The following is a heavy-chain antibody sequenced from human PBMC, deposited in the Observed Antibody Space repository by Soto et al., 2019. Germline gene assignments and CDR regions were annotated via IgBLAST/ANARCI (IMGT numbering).Heavy chain of an antibody. V-gene: IGHV3-11*01. CDR1: GFTFSDYY. D-gene: IGHD6-19*01. Sequence: GGSLRLSCAASGFTFSDYYMSWIRQAPGKGLEWVSYISSSGSTIYYADSVKGRFTISRDNAKNSLYLQMNSLRAEDTAVYYCASPVLNIAVAGTKDYWGQGTLVTVSS. J-gene: IGHJ4*02. CDR3: ASPVLNIAVAGTKDY. CDR2: ISSSGSTI.